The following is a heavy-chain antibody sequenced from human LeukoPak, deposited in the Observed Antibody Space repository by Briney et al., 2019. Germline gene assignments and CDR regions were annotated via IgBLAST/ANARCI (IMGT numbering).Heavy chain of an antibody. CDR2: ISAYNGNT. CDR1: GYIFSSYG. Sequence: ASVKVSCKAAGYIFSSYGISCVRQAPGQGLEWMGWISAYNGNTNYAQKLQGRVTMTTDTSTSTAYMELRSLRSDDTAVYYCARAPPAQSWFDCLGQGTLVTVSS. V-gene: IGHV1-18*01. J-gene: IGHJ5*01. CDR3: ARAPPAQSWFDC.